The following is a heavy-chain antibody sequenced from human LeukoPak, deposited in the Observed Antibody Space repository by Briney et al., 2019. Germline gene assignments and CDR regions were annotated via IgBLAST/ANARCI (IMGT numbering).Heavy chain of an antibody. D-gene: IGHD2-2*02. CDR1: GYTFTGYY. CDR3: ARIKVPAAIGYFDY. CDR2: INPNSGGT. V-gene: IGHV1-2*02. Sequence: ASVKVSCKASGYTFTGYYMHWVRQAPGQGLEWMGWINPNSGGTNYAQKFQGRVTMTRGTSISTAYMELSRLRSDDTAVYYCARIKVPAAIGYFDYWGQGTLVTVSS. J-gene: IGHJ4*02.